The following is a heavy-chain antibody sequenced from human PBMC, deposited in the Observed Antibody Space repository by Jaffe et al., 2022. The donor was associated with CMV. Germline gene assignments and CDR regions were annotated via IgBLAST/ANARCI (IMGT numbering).Heavy chain of an antibody. Sequence: EVQLVESGGGLVKPGGSLRLSCAASGFTFSSYSMNWVRQAPGKGLEWVSSISSSSSYIYYADSVKGRFTISRDNAKNSLYLQMNSLRAEDTAVYYCARVAEAARPAFDYWGQGTLVTVSS. V-gene: IGHV3-21*01. CDR1: GFTFSSYS. CDR3: ARVAEAARPAFDY. D-gene: IGHD6-6*01. CDR2: ISSSSSYI. J-gene: IGHJ4*02.